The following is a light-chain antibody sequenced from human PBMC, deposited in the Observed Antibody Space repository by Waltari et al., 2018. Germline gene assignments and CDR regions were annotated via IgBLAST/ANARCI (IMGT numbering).Light chain of an antibody. CDR3: AAWDDSLSSWL. V-gene: IGLV1-47*01. CDR1: SSNIGTNY. Sequence: QSVLTQPPSASGTPGQRVTMFCSGGSSNIGTNYAYWYKHLPGAAPKVLIFRDDLRPSGVPARCSGSKSGTSASLPISGLRSDDEADYYCAAWDDSLSSWLFGGGTKLTVL. CDR2: RDD. J-gene: IGLJ3*02.